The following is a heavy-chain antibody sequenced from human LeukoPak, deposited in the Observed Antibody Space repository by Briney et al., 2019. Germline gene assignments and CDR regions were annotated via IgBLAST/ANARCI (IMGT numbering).Heavy chain of an antibody. CDR2: ISGSGGST. V-gene: IGHV3-23*01. D-gene: IGHD6-13*01. CDR1: GFTFSSYA. J-gene: IGHJ4*02. CDR3: AKYDSSWYYFDY. Sequence: GGSLRLSCAASGFTFSSYAMSWVRQAPGKGLEWVSAISGSGGSTYYADSVKGRFTISRDNSKNTLYLQMNSLRAEDTAVHYCAKYDSSWYYFDYWGQGTLVTVSS.